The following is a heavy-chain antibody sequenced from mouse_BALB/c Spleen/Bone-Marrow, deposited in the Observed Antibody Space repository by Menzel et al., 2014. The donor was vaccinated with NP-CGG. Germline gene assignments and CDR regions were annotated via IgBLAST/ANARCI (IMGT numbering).Heavy chain of an antibody. CDR3: ASYYGSSYDYFDY. J-gene: IGHJ2*01. CDR1: GFNIKDYY. CDR2: IDPENGNT. Sequence: VHLQQSGAELVRPGALVKLSCKASGFNIKDYYMHWVKQRPEQGLEWIGWIDPENGNTIYDPKFQGKASITADTSSNTAYLRLSSLTSEDTAVYYCASYYGSSYDYFDYWGQGTTLTVSS. V-gene: IGHV14-1*02. D-gene: IGHD1-1*01.